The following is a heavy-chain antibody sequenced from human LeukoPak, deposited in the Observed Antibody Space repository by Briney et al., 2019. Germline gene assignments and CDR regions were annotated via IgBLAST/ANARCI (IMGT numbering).Heavy chain of an antibody. CDR3: AKGSADYYYYGMDV. J-gene: IGHJ6*02. Sequence: GGSLRLSCAASGFTFDDYAMHWVRQAPGKGLEWVSGISWNSGSIGYADSVKGRFTISRDNSKNTLYLQMNSLRAEDTAVYYCAKGSADYYYYGMDVWGQGTTVTVSS. D-gene: IGHD3-3*01. CDR2: ISWNSGSI. CDR1: GFTFDDYA. V-gene: IGHV3-9*01.